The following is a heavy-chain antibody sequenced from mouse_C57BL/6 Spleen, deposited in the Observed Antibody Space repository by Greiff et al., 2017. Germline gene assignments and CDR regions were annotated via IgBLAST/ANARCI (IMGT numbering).Heavy chain of an antibody. CDR3: ARRGGYSWAMDY. CDR2: IDPYSGDT. CDR1: GYTFTSYW. Sequence: QVQLQQPGAELVMPGASVKLSCKASGYTFTSYWMHWVKQRPGRGLEWIGRIDPYSGDTKYNEKFKGKATLTVDKPSSTAYMQLSSLTSEDSAVYYCARRGGYSWAMDYWGQGTSVTVSS. D-gene: IGHD2-3*01. J-gene: IGHJ4*01. V-gene: IGHV1-72*01.